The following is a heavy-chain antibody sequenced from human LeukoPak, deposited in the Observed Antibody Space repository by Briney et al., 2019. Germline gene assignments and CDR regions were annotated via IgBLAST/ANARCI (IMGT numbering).Heavy chain of an antibody. J-gene: IGHJ4*02. V-gene: IGHV1-8*01. CDR1: GYTFTSYD. Sequence: GASVKVSCKASGYTFTSYDINRVRQATGQGLEWMGWVNPNSGNTGYAQKFQGRVTMTRDTSISTAYMELSSLRSEDTAVYYCARVCTMVRGVTYYFDYWGQGTLVTVSS. CDR3: ARVCTMVRGVTYYFDY. D-gene: IGHD3-10*01. CDR2: VNPNSGNT.